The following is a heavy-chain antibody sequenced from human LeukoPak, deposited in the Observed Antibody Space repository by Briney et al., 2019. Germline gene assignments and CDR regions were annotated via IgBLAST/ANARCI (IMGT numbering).Heavy chain of an antibody. J-gene: IGHJ4*02. CDR3: AKIGSSHDFDY. CDR1: GYTFTDYY. Sequence: ASVTVSCTASGYTFTDYYILWVRQAPGQGLEWMGRINPNSGGTNYAQKFQGRVTMTRDTSISTAYMELSSLKSDDTAVYYCAKIGSSHDFDYWGQGTLITVSS. CDR2: INPNSGGT. D-gene: IGHD1-26*01. V-gene: IGHV1-2*06.